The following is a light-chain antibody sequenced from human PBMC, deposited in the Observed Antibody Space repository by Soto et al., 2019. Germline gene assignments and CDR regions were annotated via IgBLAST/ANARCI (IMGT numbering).Light chain of an antibody. CDR1: QSISTW. CDR3: QQYNGYPCT. Sequence: DIQMTQSPSTLSASVGDSVTITCRASQSISTWLAWYQQKPGKAPKLLIYKVSSVESVVPSRISGSEAGKEFLLTSSMLEPDDFASYYCQQYNGYPCTFGQGTKVEIK. J-gene: IGKJ1*01. V-gene: IGKV1-5*03. CDR2: KVS.